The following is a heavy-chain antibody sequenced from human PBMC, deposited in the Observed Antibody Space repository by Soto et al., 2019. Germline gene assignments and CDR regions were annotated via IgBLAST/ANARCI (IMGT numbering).Heavy chain of an antibody. Sequence: GGSLRLSCAASGFTFSSYGMHWVRQAPGKGLEWVAVISYDGSNKYYADSVKGRFTISRDNSKNTLYLQTNSLRAEDTAVYYCAKNWIHCSSTSCPAISNWFDPWGQGTLVTVSS. J-gene: IGHJ5*02. CDR2: ISYDGSNK. CDR1: GFTFSSYG. CDR3: AKNWIHCSSTSCPAISNWFDP. V-gene: IGHV3-30*18. D-gene: IGHD2-2*01.